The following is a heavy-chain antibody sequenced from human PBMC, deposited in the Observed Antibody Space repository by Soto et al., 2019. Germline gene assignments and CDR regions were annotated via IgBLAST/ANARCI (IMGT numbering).Heavy chain of an antibody. V-gene: IGHV5-51*01. Sequence: GESLKISCKGSGYRFTSYCIGWVLQMPGKGLEWMGIIDPGDSDTRYSPSFQGQVTISVDKSISTAYLQWSSLKASDTAMYYCAARVGSSPLYYYGVDVWGQGTTVTVSS. CDR1: GYRFTSYC. J-gene: IGHJ6*02. D-gene: IGHD3-10*01. CDR2: IDPGDSDT. CDR3: AARVGSSPLYYYGVDV.